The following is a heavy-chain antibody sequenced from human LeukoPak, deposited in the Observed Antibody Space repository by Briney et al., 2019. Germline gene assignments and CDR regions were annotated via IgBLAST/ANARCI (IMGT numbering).Heavy chain of an antibody. CDR3: ARQGGIQPNWFDP. Sequence: GGSLRLSCAASGFTVSSNYMSWVRQAPGKGLEWVSVIYSGGSTYYADSVKGRFTISRDNSKNTLYHQMNSLRAEDTAVYYCARQGGIQPNWFDPWGQGTLVTVSS. CDR1: GFTVSSNY. CDR2: IYSGGST. J-gene: IGHJ5*02. D-gene: IGHD3-16*01. V-gene: IGHV3-66*04.